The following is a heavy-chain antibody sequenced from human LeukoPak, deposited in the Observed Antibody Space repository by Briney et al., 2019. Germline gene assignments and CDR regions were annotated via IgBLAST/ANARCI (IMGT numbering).Heavy chain of an antibody. J-gene: IGHJ5*02. D-gene: IGHD1-20*01. CDR1: GYTSTSYY. CDR3: ARSIAGDENWFDP. V-gene: IGHV1-46*01. Sequence: ASVKVSCKASGYTSTSYYMHWVRQAPGQGLEWMGIINPSGGSTSYAQKFQGRVTMTRDMSTSTVYMELSSLRSEDTAVYYCARSIAGDENWFDPWGQGTLVTVSS. CDR2: INPSGGST.